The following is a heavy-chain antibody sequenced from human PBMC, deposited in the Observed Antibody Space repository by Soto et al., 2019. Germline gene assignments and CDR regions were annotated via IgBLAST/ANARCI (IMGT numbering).Heavy chain of an antibody. V-gene: IGHV4-59*01. Sequence: SETLSLTCTVSGGSISSYYWSWIRQPPGKGLEWIGYIYYSGSTNYNPSLKSRVTISVDTSKNQFSLKLSSVTAADTAVYYCARGGNYDFWSGYYIPFDYYYGMDVWGQGTTVTVSS. CDR2: IYYSGST. D-gene: IGHD3-3*01. J-gene: IGHJ6*02. CDR3: ARGGNYDFWSGYYIPFDYYYGMDV. CDR1: GGSISSYY.